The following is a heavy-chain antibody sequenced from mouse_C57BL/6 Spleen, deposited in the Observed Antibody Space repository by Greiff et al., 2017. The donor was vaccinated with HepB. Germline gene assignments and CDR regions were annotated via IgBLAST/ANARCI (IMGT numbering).Heavy chain of an antibody. CDR3: ARRGLRGYFGV. J-gene: IGHJ1*03. V-gene: IGHV1-50*01. CDR2: IDPSDSYT. D-gene: IGHD1-1*01. Sequence: QVQLQQPGAELVKPGASVKLSCKASGYTFTSYWMQWVKQRPGQGLEWIGEIDPSDSYTNYNQKFKGKATLTVDTSSSTAYMQLSSLTSEDSAVYYCARRGLRGYFGVWGTGTTVTVSS. CDR1: GYTFTSYW.